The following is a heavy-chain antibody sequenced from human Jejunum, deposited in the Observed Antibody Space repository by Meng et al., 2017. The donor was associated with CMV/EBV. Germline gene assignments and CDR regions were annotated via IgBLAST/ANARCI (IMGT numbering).Heavy chain of an antibody. J-gene: IGHJ4*02. CDR1: GDSISSSDSY. Sequence: VSGDSISSSDSYLSWIRQPPGKGLEWIGYIYESGSTSYNPSLESRVTISVDTSKNQFSLKVMSVTAADTAVYYCAREGTNSYYFDYWGQGTLVTVSS. D-gene: IGHD1-14*01. CDR3: AREGTNSYYFDY. V-gene: IGHV4-30-4*01. CDR2: IYESGST.